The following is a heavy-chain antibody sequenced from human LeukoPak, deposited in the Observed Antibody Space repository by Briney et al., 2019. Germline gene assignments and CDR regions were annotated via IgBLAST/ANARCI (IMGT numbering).Heavy chain of an antibody. CDR1: GFIFSDNY. CDR3: AREGRKSRGVDIVRKKETGYYYMDV. V-gene: IGHV3-11*04. CDR2: FSGNGGVI. Sequence: GGSLRLSCAASGFIFSDNYMTWVRQAAGKGLEWMSYFSGNGGVIQHADSVKGRFTISRDNAKNVLYLQMNSLRAEDTAVYYCAREGRKSRGVDIVRKKETGYYYMDVWGKGTTVTVSS. J-gene: IGHJ6*03. D-gene: IGHD2-15*01.